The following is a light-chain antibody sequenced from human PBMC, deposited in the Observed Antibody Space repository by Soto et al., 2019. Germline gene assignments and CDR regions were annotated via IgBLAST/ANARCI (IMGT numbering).Light chain of an antibody. V-gene: IGKV3D-15*01. CDR2: GAS. J-gene: IGKJ1*01. Sequence: EIVMTQSPATLSVSPGERATLSCRASQSVSINLAWYQQKPGQAPRLLIYGASTRATGIPARFSGSGSGTEFTLTISSLQSEDFAVYYCQQYNTWPRAFGQGTKVGIK. CDR1: QSVSIN. CDR3: QQYNTWPRA.